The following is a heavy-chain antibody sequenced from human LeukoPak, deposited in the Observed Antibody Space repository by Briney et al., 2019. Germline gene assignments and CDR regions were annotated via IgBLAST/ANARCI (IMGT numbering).Heavy chain of an antibody. V-gene: IGHV7-4-1*02. CDR2: INTNTGNP. CDR1: GYTFTSYA. D-gene: IGHD3-22*01. Sequence: ASVKVSCKASGYTFTSYAMNWVRQAPGQGLEWMGWINTNTGNPTYAQGFTGRFVFSLDTSVSTAYLQISSLKAEDTAVYYCAREHHSDSSGTIDTFNIWGQGTMVTVSS. J-gene: IGHJ3*02. CDR3: AREHHSDSSGTIDTFNI.